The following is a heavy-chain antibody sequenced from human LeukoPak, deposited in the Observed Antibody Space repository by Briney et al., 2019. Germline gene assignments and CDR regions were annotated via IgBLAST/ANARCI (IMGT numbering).Heavy chain of an antibody. CDR2: ISSSTSHI. Sequence: PGGSLRLSCAASGFTFSSYNMNWVRQAPGKGLEWVSSISSSTSHIYYADSVTGRFTISRDNAKNPLYLQMNSLRAEDTAVYYCARWPIAAAPPVYYFDYWGQGTLVTVSS. CDR3: ARWPIAAAPPVYYFDY. J-gene: IGHJ4*02. CDR1: GFTFSSYN. V-gene: IGHV3-21*01. D-gene: IGHD6-13*01.